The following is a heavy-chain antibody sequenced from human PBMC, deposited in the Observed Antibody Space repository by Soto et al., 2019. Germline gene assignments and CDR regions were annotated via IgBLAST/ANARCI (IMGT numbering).Heavy chain of an antibody. J-gene: IGHJ4*02. V-gene: IGHV3-9*01. CDR2: ISWNSGSI. CDR1: GFMFDDYA. CDR3: GKDLVDTSAYTFYS. D-gene: IGHD1-26*01. Sequence: EFQLVESGGGLVQPGSSLRLSCVFSGFMFDDYAFHWVRQAPGKGLEWVAGISWNSGSIGYADSVRGRFTITRDNFKNLVQLQMNDLRPEDPAFYYCGKDLVDTSAYTFYSWGQGTLVSVS.